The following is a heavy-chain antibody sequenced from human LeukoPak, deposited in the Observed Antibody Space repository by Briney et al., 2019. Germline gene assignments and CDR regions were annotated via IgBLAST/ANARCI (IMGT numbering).Heavy chain of an antibody. D-gene: IGHD1-1*01. CDR1: GYIFTTSW. V-gene: IGHV5-51*01. Sequence: GESLKISCKASGYIFTTSWIGWVRQTPGKGLQWMGIIYPGDSDTRYSPSFQGQVTISADKSISAAYLQWSSLKASDTAMYYCARGYYYFDYWGQGTLVSVSS. J-gene: IGHJ4*02. CDR3: ARGYYYFDY. CDR2: IYPGDSDT.